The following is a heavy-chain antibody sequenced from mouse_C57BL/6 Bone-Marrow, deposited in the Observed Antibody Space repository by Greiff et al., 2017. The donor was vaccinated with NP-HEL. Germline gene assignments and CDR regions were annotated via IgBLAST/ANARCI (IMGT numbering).Heavy chain of an antibody. D-gene: IGHD1-1*01. CDR2: IYPGSGST. V-gene: IGHV1-55*01. J-gene: IGHJ4*01. CDR1: GYTFTSYW. CDR3: ARFHYYYGPMDY. Sequence: VQLQQPGAELVKPGASVKMSCKASGYTFTSYWITWVKQRPGQGLEWIGDIYPGSGSTNYNEKFKSKATLTVDTSSSKAYMQLSSLTSEDSAVYYCARFHYYYGPMDYWGQGTSVTVSS.